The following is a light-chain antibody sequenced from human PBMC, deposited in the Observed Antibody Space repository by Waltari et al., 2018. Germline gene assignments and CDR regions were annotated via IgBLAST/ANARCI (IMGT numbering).Light chain of an antibody. CDR3: QQTYSTPPFT. CDR2: GAS. V-gene: IGKV1-39*01. J-gene: IGKJ3*01. CDR1: QSITTY. Sequence: DIQMTQSPSSLSASVGDRVTITCRASQSITTYLNWYQQKPGKAPNLLIDGASSLQSGVPSRFSGSGSGTDFTLTISSLQPEDFATYYCQQTYSTPPFTFGPGTKVDI.